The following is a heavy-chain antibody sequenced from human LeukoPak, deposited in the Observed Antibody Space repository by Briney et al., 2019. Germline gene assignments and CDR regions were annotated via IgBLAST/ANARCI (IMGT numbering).Heavy chain of an antibody. CDR1: GYTFTSYG. CDR2: FDPEDGET. CDR3: ATREGDY. J-gene: IGHJ4*02. Sequence: ASVKVSCKASGYTFTSYGISWVRQAPGQGLEWMGGFDPEDGETIYAQKFQGRVTMTEDTSTDTAYMELSSLRSEDTAVYYCATREGDYWGQGTLVTVSS. V-gene: IGHV1-24*01.